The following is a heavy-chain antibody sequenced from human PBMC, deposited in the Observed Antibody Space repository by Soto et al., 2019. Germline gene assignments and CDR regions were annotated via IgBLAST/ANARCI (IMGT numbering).Heavy chain of an antibody. V-gene: IGHV3-23*01. J-gene: IGHJ4*02. D-gene: IGHD3-10*01. CDR2: ISGPGSTI. CDR1: GFSFSNYA. Sequence: EVQLLEAGGNLIQPGGSLRLSCAASGFSFSNYAMSWVRQAPGQGLEWLSAISGPGSTIYYADSVKGRFTISRDNSKNTLYLQRNSLTGEDTAVYYCAKVLTMVRGVTGLRDFDFWGQGTLVTVSS. CDR3: AKVLTMVRGVTGLRDFDF.